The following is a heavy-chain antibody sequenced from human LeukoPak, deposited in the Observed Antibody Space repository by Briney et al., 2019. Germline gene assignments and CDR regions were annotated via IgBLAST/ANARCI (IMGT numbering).Heavy chain of an antibody. D-gene: IGHD3-22*01. CDR1: GGTFSSYA. Sequence: SVKVSCKASGGTFSSYAISGVRQTPVQGREWMGRSIPIFGTANYAQKLQGRVTITTDESTSTAYMELSSLRSEDTAVYYCARTYYYDSSGYYLDYWGQGTLVTVSS. CDR3: ARTYYYDSSGYYLDY. V-gene: IGHV1-69*05. CDR2: SIPIFGTA. J-gene: IGHJ4*02.